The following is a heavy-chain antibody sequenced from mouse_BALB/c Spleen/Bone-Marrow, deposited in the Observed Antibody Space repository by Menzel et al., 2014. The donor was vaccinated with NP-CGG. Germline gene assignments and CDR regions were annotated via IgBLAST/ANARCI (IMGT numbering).Heavy chain of an antibody. Sequence: EVNLVESGGGLVQPGGSRKLSCAASGFTFSSFGMHWVRRAPEKGLEWVAYISSGSSNINNADTVKGRFTISRDNPKNTLFLQMTSLRSEDTAMYYCARWGYYYAMDYWGQGTSVTVSS. V-gene: IGHV5-17*02. CDR3: ARWGYYYAMDY. J-gene: IGHJ4*01. CDR2: ISSGSSNI. CDR1: GFTFSSFG. D-gene: IGHD2-2*01.